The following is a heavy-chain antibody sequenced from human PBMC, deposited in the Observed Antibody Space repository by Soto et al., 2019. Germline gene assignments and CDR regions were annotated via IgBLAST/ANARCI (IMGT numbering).Heavy chain of an antibody. V-gene: IGHV3-11*01. Sequence: GGSLRLSCAASGFTFSDYYMSWFRQAPGKGLEWVSYISSSGSTIHDADSVKGRFTSSRDNAKNSLYLQMNSLRAEDTAVYYCARVGSILAAGTPDYWGQGTLVTVSS. CDR1: GFTFSDYY. D-gene: IGHD6-13*01. J-gene: IGHJ4*02. CDR2: ISSSGSTI. CDR3: ARVGSILAAGTPDY.